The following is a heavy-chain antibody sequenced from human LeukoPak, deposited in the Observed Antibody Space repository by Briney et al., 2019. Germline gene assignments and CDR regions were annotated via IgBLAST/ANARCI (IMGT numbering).Heavy chain of an antibody. Sequence: PSETLSLTCTVSGASISSYYWSWIRQPPGKGLEWIGNIYYSGSTNYNPSLKSRVTISVDTSKNQFSLKLRSVSAADTAVYYCASLTTVTQGYFDSWGQGTLVTVSS. CDR1: GASISSYY. J-gene: IGHJ4*02. CDR2: IYYSGST. CDR3: ASLTTVTQGYFDS. D-gene: IGHD4-17*01. V-gene: IGHV4-59*08.